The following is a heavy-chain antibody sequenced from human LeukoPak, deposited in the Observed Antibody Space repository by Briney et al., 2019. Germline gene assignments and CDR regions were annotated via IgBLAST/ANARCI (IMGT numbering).Heavy chain of an antibody. CDR1: GYTFIAYY. J-gene: IGHJ1*01. Sequence: ASVKVSCKASGYTFIAYYMVWVRQAPGQGLEWMGWINPNSGATGHAQKFQGRVTMTRDTSISTSYMEVTGLRSDDTAVYFCARDGYCRGSSCPFQHWGQGTMVTVPS. CDR2: INPNSGAT. V-gene: IGHV1-2*02. D-gene: IGHD2-2*03. CDR3: ARDGYCRGSSCPFQH.